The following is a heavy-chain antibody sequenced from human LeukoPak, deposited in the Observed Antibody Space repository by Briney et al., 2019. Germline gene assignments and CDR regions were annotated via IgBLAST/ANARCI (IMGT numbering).Heavy chain of an antibody. CDR3: AREYGRFYYYYMDV. CDR2: ITHSGST. Sequence: KTSETLSLTCAVYGGSFSNYYWSWIRQSPGKGLEWIGEITHSGSTNYNPSLKSRVTISVDTSKNQSSLKLSSVTAADTAVYYCAREYGRFYYYYMDVWGKGTTVTISS. J-gene: IGHJ6*03. D-gene: IGHD1-26*01. V-gene: IGHV4-34*01. CDR1: GGSFSNYY.